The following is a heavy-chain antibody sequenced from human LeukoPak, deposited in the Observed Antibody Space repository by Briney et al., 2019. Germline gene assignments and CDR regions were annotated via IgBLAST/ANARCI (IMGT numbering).Heavy chain of an antibody. J-gene: IGHJ4*02. V-gene: IGHV4-59*01. CDR3: ARDRPDYYYGSGSYDY. CDR2: IYYSGST. Sequence: PSETLSLTCTVSGGSISSYYWSWIRQPPGKGLEWIGYIYYSGSTNYNPSLKSRVTISVDTSKNQFSLKLSSVTAADTAVYYCARDRPDYYYGSGSYDYWGQGTLVTVSS. CDR1: GGSISSYY. D-gene: IGHD3-10*01.